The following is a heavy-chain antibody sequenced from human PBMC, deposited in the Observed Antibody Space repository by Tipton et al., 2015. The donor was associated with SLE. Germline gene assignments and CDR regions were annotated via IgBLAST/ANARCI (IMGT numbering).Heavy chain of an antibody. D-gene: IGHD2/OR15-2a*01. CDR2: ISSCSSYI. J-gene: IGHJ3*02. CDR3: ASRAESAAFHI. Sequence: SLRLSCAASGFTFSTYIVSWVRQAPGKGLEWVSSISSCSSYIYYADSVKGRFTISRDNAKNSLYLQMNSLRAEDTAVYYCASRAESAAFHIWGQGTMVTVSS. CDR1: GFTFSTYI. V-gene: IGHV3-21*03.